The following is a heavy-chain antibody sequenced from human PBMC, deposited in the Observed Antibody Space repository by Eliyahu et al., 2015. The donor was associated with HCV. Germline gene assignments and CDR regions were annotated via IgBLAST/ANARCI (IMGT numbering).Heavy chain of an antibody. Sequence: EVQLVQSGAEVKKPGESLRISCKVSVYSFTKSWIIWVRQLPGKGLEWMGRIDPSDSYANYSPSFEGHVTFSTEKSINTAYLQWSSLKASDTAMYYCARRGNPIDCSGGSCYMDVWGQGTTVTVSS. V-gene: IGHV5-10-1*03. CDR1: VYSFTKSW. CDR2: IDPSDSYA. CDR3: ARRGNPIDCSGGSCYMDV. D-gene: IGHD2-15*01. J-gene: IGHJ6*02.